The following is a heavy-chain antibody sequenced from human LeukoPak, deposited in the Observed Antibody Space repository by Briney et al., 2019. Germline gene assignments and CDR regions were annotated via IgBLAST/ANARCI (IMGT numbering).Heavy chain of an antibody. CDR1: GYSFTKYW. V-gene: IGHV5-51*01. CDR2: IYPDDSDS. D-gene: IGHD3-9*01. CDR3: ARHLEYDILTGPTAY. Sequence: GESLKISCKGSGYSFTKYWIAWVRQMPGKGLEWMGIIYPDDSDSRYSPSLQGQVTISVDKSISTAYLQWSTLKASDTAMYYCARHLEYDILTGPTAYWGQGTLVTVSS. J-gene: IGHJ4*02.